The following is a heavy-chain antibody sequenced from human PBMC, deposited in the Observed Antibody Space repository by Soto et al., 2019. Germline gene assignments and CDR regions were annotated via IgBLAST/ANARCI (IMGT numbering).Heavy chain of an antibody. CDR3: AQSITMIAGFDY. CDR1: GFSLSTSGVG. CDR2: IYWDDDK. J-gene: IGHJ4*02. Sequence: QITLKESGPTLVKPTQTLTLTCTFSGFSLSTSGVGVGWIRQPPGKALEWLALIYWDDDKRYSPSLKSRLTIXKXXSKNQVVLTMTNMDPLDTTTYYCAQSITMIAGFDYWGQGTLVTVSS. V-gene: IGHV2-5*02. D-gene: IGHD3-22*01.